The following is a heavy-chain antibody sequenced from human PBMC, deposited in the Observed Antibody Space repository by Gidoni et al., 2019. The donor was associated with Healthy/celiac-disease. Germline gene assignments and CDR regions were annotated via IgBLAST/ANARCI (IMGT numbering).Heavy chain of an antibody. Sequence: EVQLVESGGGLVQPGGSLRLSCAASGFTFSSYDMHWVRQATGKGLEWVSAIGTAGDTYYPGSVKGRFTISRENAKNSLYLQMNSLRAGDTAVYYCARAGYCSGGSCYSLDYWGQGTLVTVSS. J-gene: IGHJ4*02. CDR2: IGTAGDT. CDR1: GFTFSSYD. D-gene: IGHD2-15*01. V-gene: IGHV3-13*04. CDR3: ARAGYCSGGSCYSLDY.